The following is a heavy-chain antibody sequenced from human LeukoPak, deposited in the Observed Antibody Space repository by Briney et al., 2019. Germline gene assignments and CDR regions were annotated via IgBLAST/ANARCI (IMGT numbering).Heavy chain of an antibody. CDR2: IYPGDSDT. CDR3: ARMEEYYYDSSGYYYNWFDP. V-gene: IGHV5-51*01. CDR1: GYSFTSYW. J-gene: IGHJ5*02. D-gene: IGHD3-22*01. Sequence: GESLKISCKGSGYSFTSYWIGWVRQMPGKGLEWMGIIYPGDSDTRYSPSFQGQVTISADKSISTAYLQWSSLKASDTAMYYCARMEEYYYDSSGYYYNWFDPWGQGTLVTVSS.